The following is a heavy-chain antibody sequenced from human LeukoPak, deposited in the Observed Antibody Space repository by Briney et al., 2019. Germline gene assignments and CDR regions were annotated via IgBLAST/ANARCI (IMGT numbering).Heavy chain of an antibody. V-gene: IGHV3-30*02. CDR2: IRYDGSDK. J-gene: IGHJ5*02. Sequence: GGSLRLSCAASGFTFVSYGMHWVRQAPGKGLEWLTFIRYDGSDKDYADSVKGRFTISRDKSKNTFYLQMNSLRREDTAVYYCAKDLSWNTADRWGQGTLVTVSS. CDR1: GFTFVSYG. CDR3: AKDLSWNTADR. D-gene: IGHD1/OR15-1a*01.